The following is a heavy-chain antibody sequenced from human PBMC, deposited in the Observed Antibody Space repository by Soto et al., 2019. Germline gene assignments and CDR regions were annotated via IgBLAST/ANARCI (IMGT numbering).Heavy chain of an antibody. CDR3: ARGAYGSGRDYFDY. Sequence: GGSLRLSCAASGFTFSDYFMSWIRQAPGKGLEWVSYISSGSSYTNYADSVKGRFTISRDNAKNSLYLQVNSLRADDTAVYYCARGAYGSGRDYFDYWGQGTLVTVSS. J-gene: IGHJ4*02. CDR1: GFTFSDYF. D-gene: IGHD3-10*01. CDR2: ISSGSSYT. V-gene: IGHV3-11*06.